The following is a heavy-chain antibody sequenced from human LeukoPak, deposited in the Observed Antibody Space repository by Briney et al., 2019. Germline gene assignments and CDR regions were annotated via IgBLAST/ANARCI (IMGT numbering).Heavy chain of an antibody. D-gene: IGHD3-10*01. Sequence: PSETLSLTCAVYGGPFSGYCWSWIRQPPGKGLEWIGEINHTGSTNYNPSLKRRVTISVDTSKNQFSLKLSSVPAADTAVYYCARGGFSYYHGSGSHPYWGQGALVTVSS. J-gene: IGHJ4*02. CDR1: GGPFSGYC. CDR2: INHTGST. CDR3: ARGGFSYYHGSGSHPY. V-gene: IGHV4-34*01.